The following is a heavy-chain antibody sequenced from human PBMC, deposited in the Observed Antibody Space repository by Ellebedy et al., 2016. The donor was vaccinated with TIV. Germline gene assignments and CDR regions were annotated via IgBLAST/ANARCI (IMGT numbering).Heavy chain of an antibody. CDR1: GGSISSYY. V-gene: IGHV4-59*01. J-gene: IGHJ4*02. CDR3: SRDGFLGAFDY. Sequence: MPSETLSLTCTVSGGSISSYYWSWIRQPPGKGLEWIGYIFYSGSTNYNPSLKSRVTISVDTSKNHFSLKLSSVTTADTAVYYCSRDGFLGAFDYWGQGTLVTVSS. D-gene: IGHD3-16*01. CDR2: IFYSGST.